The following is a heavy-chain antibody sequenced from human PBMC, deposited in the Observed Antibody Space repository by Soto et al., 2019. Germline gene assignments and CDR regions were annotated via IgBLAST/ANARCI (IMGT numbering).Heavy chain of an antibody. CDR2: VIPIFGTA. D-gene: IGHD5-12*01. V-gene: IGHV1-69*01. CDR1: GGTFSSYA. J-gene: IGHJ6*02. Sequence: QVQLVQSGAEVKKPGSSVKVSCKASGGTFSSYAISWVRQAPGQGVEWMGGVIPIFGTANYAQKFQGRVTVTADESTSTAYMELSSLRSEDTAVYYCASIVATISYYYYGMDVWGQGTTVTVSS. CDR3: ASIVATISYYYYGMDV.